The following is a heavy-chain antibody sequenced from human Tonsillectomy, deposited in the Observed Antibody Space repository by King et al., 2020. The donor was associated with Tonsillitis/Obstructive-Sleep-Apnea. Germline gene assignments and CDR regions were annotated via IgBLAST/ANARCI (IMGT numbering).Heavy chain of an antibody. V-gene: IGHV3-48*02. Sequence: EQLVQSGGGLVQPGGSLRLSCAASGFTFSSYSMNWVRQAPGKGLEWVSYISSSRSTIYYADSVKGRFTISRDNAKNSLYLQMNSLRDEDTAVYYCARDQELRFLDWLLPFDYWGQGTLVTVSS. CDR3: ARDQELRFLDWLLPFDY. J-gene: IGHJ4*02. D-gene: IGHD3-3*01. CDR2: ISSSRSTI. CDR1: GFTFSSYS.